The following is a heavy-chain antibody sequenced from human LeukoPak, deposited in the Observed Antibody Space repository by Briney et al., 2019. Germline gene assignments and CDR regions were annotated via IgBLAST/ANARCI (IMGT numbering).Heavy chain of an antibody. Sequence: PSETLSLTCTVSGGSISSYYWSWIRQPPGKGLEWIGYIYYSGSTNYNPSLKSRVTISVDTSKNQFSLKLSSVTAADTAVYYCARRISSGWPYYYYYMDVWGKGTTVTVSS. CDR1: GGSISSYY. CDR3: ARRISSGWPYYYYYMDV. CDR2: IYYSGST. V-gene: IGHV4-59*01. J-gene: IGHJ6*03. D-gene: IGHD6-19*01.